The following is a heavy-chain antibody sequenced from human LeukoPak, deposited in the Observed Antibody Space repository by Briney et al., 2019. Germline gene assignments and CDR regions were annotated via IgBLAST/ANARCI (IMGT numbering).Heavy chain of an antibody. D-gene: IGHD6-19*01. J-gene: IGHJ4*02. V-gene: IGHV1-8*03. CDR2: MNPNSGHT. CDR3: ARWVASGWYFDY. CDR1: GYTFTSYG. Sequence: ASVKVSCKASGYTFTSYGINWVRQSTGQGLEWMGWMNPNSGHTGYAQKFQGRVTITRNSSISTAYMELSSLRSEDTAVYYCARWVASGWYFDYWGQGTLVTVSS.